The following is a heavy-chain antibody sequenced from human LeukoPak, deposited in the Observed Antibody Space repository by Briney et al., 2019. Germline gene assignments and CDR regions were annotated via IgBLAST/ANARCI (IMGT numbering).Heavy chain of an antibody. J-gene: IGHJ4*02. CDR1: GGSISSYY. D-gene: IGHD3-10*01. Sequence: PSETLSLTCTVSGGSISSYYWSWIRQPPGKGLEWIGYIYYTGSTNYNTSLKSRVTISVDTSKNQFSLKLGSVTAADTAAYYCARLGGYDSGSYYNAPYDYWGQGVLVTVSS. CDR3: ARLGGYDSGSYYNAPYDY. CDR2: IYYTGST. V-gene: IGHV4-59*08.